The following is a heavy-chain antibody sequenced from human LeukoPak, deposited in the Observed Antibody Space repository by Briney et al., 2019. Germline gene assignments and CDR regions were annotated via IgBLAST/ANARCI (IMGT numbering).Heavy chain of an antibody. J-gene: IGHJ4*02. V-gene: IGHV3-23*01. Sequence: HPGGSLRLSCAASGFTFSSYEMNWVRQAPGKGLEWVSVISGSGGSTYYADSVKGRFTISRDNSKNTLYVQMNSLRAEDTAVYYCAKDGSLGSFGVDYWGQGTLVTVSS. CDR3: AKDGSLGSFGVDY. CDR1: GFTFSSYE. CDR2: ISGSGGST. D-gene: IGHD3-10*01.